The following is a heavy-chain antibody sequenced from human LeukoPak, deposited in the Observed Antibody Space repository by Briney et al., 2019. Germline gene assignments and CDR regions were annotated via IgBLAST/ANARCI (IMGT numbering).Heavy chain of an antibody. J-gene: IGHJ6*03. D-gene: IGHD3-3*01. CDR2: INPSGGST. Sequence: ASVKVSCKASGYTFTSYYMHWVRQAPGQGLEWMGIINPSGGSTSYAQKFQGRVTMTRDMSTSTVYMELSSLRSEDTAVYYCARGPPYYDFWSGYSFYYYYYMDVWGKGTTVTVSS. CDR3: ARGPPYYDFWSGYSFYYYYYMDV. V-gene: IGHV1-46*01. CDR1: GYTFTSYY.